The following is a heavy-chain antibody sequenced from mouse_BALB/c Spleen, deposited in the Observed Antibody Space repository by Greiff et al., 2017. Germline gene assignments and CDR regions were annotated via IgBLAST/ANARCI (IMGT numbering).Heavy chain of an antibody. Sequence: EVKLVESGPGLVKPSQSLSLTCSVTGYSITSGYYWNWIRQFPGNKLEWMGYISYDGSNNYNPSLKNRISITRDTSKNQFFLKLNSVTTEDTATYYCASLAMVGFAYWGQGTLVTVSA. CDR2: ISYDGSN. V-gene: IGHV3-6*02. CDR3: ASLAMVGFAY. D-gene: IGHD1-1*02. CDR1: GYSITSGYY. J-gene: IGHJ3*01.